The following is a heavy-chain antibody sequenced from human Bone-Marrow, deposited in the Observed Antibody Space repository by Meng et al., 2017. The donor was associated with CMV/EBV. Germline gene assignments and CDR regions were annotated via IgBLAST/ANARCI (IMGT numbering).Heavy chain of an antibody. Sequence: GESLKISCAASGFTFRSYGMHWVRQAPGKGLEWVTFIRTDGSNQYYADSVKGRFTISRDNSKNMLYVQMNSLRAEDTALYYCARDGVRGLDYWGQGTLVTVPS. V-gene: IGHV3-30*02. CDR3: ARDGVRGLDY. CDR2: IRTDGSNQ. J-gene: IGHJ4*02. CDR1: GFTFRSYG. D-gene: IGHD3-10*01.